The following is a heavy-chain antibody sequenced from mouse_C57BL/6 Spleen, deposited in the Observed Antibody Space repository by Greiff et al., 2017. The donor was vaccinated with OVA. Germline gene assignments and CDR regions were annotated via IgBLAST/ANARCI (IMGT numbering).Heavy chain of an antibody. J-gene: IGHJ4*01. V-gene: IGHV1-69*01. D-gene: IGHD2-3*01. CDR3: ARFGLLDYAMDY. Sequence: QVQLQQPGAELVMPGASVKLSCKASGYTFTSYWMPWVKQRPGQGLEWIGEIDPSDSYTNYNQKFKGKSTLTVDKSSSTAYMQLSSLTSEDSAVYYCARFGLLDYAMDYWGQGTSVTVSS. CDR1: GYTFTSYW. CDR2: IDPSDSYT.